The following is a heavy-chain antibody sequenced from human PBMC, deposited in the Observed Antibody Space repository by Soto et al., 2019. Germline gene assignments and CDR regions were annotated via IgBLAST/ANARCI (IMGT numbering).Heavy chain of an antibody. CDR2: INPNSGGT. CDR1: GYTFTGYY. Sequence: ASVKVSCKASGYTFTGYYMHWVRQAPGQGLEWMGWINPNSGGTNYAQKFQGRVTMTRDTCISTAYMELSRLRSDDTAVYYCAVWYDLWGGDYGPTGLDPWGQGTLVTVSS. D-gene: IGHD3-3*01. CDR3: AVWYDLWGGDYGPTGLDP. J-gene: IGHJ5*02. V-gene: IGHV1-2*02.